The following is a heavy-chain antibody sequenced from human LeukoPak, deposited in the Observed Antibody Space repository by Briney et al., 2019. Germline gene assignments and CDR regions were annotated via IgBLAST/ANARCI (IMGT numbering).Heavy chain of an antibody. Sequence: GGSLRLSCAASGFTFDDYAMHWVRQAPGKGLEWVSGISWNSGSIGYADSVKGRFTISRDNAKNSLYLQMSSLRAEDTALYYCAKDIADGDYAASYWYFDLWGRGTLVTVSS. D-gene: IGHD4-17*01. V-gene: IGHV3-9*01. CDR1: GFTFDDYA. CDR2: ISWNSGSI. CDR3: AKDIADGDYAASYWYFDL. J-gene: IGHJ2*01.